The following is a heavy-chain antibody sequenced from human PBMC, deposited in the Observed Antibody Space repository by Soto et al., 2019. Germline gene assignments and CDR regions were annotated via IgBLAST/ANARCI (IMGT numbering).Heavy chain of an antibody. CDR1: EFTFSSYG. CDR2: IWYDGSNK. J-gene: IGHJ4*02. CDR3: AIDTSPGGGYSSFDY. V-gene: IGHV3-33*01. D-gene: IGHD1-1*01. Sequence: PGGSLRLACAAYEFTFSSYGMHWVRQAPGKGLEWVAVIWYDGSNKYYADSVKGRFTIPRDNSKNTLYLQMNSLRAEDTAVYYCAIDTSPGGGYSSFDYWGPGTLVTGSS.